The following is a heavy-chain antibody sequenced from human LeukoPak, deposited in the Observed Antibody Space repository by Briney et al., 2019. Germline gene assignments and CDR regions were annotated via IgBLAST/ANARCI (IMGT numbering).Heavy chain of an antibody. Sequence: GAWGKLCFKAAASAFTSRFMHWERHGPGQGLEWLGMIKPSGSTTTYAQKSQGRVTMTRDTSTSKVYMELSSLRSEDTAVYYCARETRDSWGQGTLVTVSS. CDR2: IKPSGSTT. V-gene: IGHV1-46*01. CDR1: ASAFTSRF. CDR3: ARETRDS. J-gene: IGHJ5*01.